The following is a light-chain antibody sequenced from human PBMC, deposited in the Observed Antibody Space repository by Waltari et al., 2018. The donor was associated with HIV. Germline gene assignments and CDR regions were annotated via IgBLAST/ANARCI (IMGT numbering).Light chain of an antibody. J-gene: IGLJ2*01. CDR2: DVI. V-gene: IGLV2-8*01. CDR1: SSDVGGYNY. CDR3: SSHAGSKVV. Sequence: QSALTQPPSASGSPGQSVTLSCTGTSSDVGGYNYVSWHQQHPGKAPKLMIYDVIKSPSGVPARFSGSKSGHTASLTVSGLQPEDEADYYCSSHAGSKVVFGGGTRLTVL.